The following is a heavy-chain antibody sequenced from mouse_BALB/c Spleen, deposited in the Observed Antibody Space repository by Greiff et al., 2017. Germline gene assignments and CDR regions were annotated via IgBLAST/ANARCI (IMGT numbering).Heavy chain of an antibody. J-gene: IGHJ4*01. CDR2: ISYDGSN. V-gene: IGHV3-6*02. CDR1: GYSITSGYY. D-gene: IGHD2-3*01. CDR3: ARWLLRSPYYAMDY. Sequence: VQLKQSGPGLVKPSQSLSLTCSVTGYSITSGYYWNWIRQFPGNKLEWMGYISYDGSNNYNPSLKNRISITRDTSKNQFFLKLNSVTTEDTATYYCARWLLRSPYYAMDYWGQGTSVTVSS.